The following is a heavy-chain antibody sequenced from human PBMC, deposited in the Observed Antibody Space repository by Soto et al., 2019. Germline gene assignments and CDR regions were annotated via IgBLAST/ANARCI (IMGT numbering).Heavy chain of an antibody. CDR2: ILNTGSP. V-gene: IGHV4-30-4*01. CDR3: ARGSTPEKVDS. Sequence: PSETLSLTCSVSGASIYNGGYFWSWIRQSPGKGLEWIGHILNTGSPYSNPSLKSRVTISADTSMNQFSLALTSVTAADTAMYYCARGSTPEKVDSRCQGILVTVSS. J-gene: IGHJ4*02. CDR1: GASIYNGGYF.